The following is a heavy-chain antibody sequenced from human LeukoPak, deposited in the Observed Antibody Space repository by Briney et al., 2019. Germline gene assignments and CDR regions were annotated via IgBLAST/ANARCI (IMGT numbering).Heavy chain of an antibody. J-gene: IGHJ4*02. V-gene: IGHV1-2*02. CDR1: GYTFTSYG. CDR3: ARASHSSGFRRIDY. CDR2: INPNSGGT. D-gene: IGHD6-19*01. Sequence: GASVKVSCKASGYTFTSYGISWVRQAPGQGLEWMGWINPNSGGTNYAQKFQGRVTMTRDTSISTAYMELSRLRSDDTAVYYCARASHSSGFRRIDYWGQGTLVTVSS.